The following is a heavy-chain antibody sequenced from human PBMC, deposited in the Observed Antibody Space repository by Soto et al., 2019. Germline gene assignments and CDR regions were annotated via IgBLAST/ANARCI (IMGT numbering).Heavy chain of an antibody. Sequence: GGSLRLSCAASGFTFSSYAMSWVRQAPGKGLEWVSAISGSGGSTYYADSVKGRFTISRDNSKNTLYLQMNSLRAEDTAVYYCANLRCSGGSCYLGDAFDIWGQGTMVTVSS. CDR3: ANLRCSGGSCYLGDAFDI. V-gene: IGHV3-23*01. J-gene: IGHJ3*02. CDR2: ISGSGGST. CDR1: GFTFSSYA. D-gene: IGHD2-15*01.